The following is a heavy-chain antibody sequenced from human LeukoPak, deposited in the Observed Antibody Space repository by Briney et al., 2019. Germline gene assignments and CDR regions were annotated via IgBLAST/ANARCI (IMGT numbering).Heavy chain of an antibody. CDR1: GFTFGSYW. Sequence: PGGSLRLSCAASGFTFGSYWMSWVRQAPGKGLEWVANIKQDGSEKYYVDSVKGRFTISRDNAKNSLYLQMNSLRAEDTAVYYCARVVVPAAIYYYYYYMNVWGKGTTVTVSS. CDR2: IKQDGSEK. V-gene: IGHV3-7*01. J-gene: IGHJ6*03. CDR3: ARVVVPAAIYYYYYYMNV. D-gene: IGHD2-2*02.